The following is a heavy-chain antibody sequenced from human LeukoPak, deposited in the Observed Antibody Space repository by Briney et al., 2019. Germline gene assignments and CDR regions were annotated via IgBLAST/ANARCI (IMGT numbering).Heavy chain of an antibody. V-gene: IGHV1-46*01. CDR2: INPSGGST. CDR3: ARDGVLRFLEWLSNPHNWFDP. D-gene: IGHD3-3*01. J-gene: IGHJ5*02. Sequence: GASVKVSCKASGYTFTSYYMHWVRQAPGQGLEWMGIINPSGGSTSYAQKFQGRVTMTRDTSTSTVYTELSSLRSEDTAVYYCARDGVLRFLEWLSNPHNWFDPWGQGTLVTVSS. CDR1: GYTFTSYY.